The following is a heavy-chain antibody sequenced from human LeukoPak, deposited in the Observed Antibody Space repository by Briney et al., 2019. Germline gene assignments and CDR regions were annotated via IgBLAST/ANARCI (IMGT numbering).Heavy chain of an antibody. CDR2: FDPEDGET. CDR1: GYALTELS. D-gene: IGHD2-2*01. V-gene: IGHV1-24*01. J-gene: IGHJ5*02. CDR3: ATVVPAATNWFDP. Sequence: ASVKVSCKVSGYALTELSMHWVRQAPGKGLEWMGGFDPEDGETIYAQKFQGRVTMTEDTSTDTAYMELSSLRSEDTAVYYCATVVPAATNWFDPWGQGTLVTVSS.